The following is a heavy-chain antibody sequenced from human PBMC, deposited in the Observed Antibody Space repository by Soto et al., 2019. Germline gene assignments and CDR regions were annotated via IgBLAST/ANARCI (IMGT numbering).Heavy chain of an antibody. CDR3: ARDVRYSSSWYYFDY. J-gene: IGHJ4*02. CDR2: ISSSGSTI. CDR1: GFTFSSYE. V-gene: IGHV3-48*03. Sequence: EVQLVESGGGLVQPGGSLRLSCAASGFTFSSYEMNWVRQAPGKGLEWVSYISSSGSTIYYADSVKGRFTISRDNAKNSLYLQMNSLRAVYTAVYYCARDVRYSSSWYYFDYWGQGTLVTVSS. D-gene: IGHD6-13*01.